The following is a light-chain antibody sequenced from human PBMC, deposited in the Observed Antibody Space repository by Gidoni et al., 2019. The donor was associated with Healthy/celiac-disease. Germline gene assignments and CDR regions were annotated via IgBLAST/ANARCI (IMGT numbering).Light chain of an antibody. CDR3: QAWDSSFYV. CDR2: QAS. V-gene: IGLV3-1*01. Sequence: SYELTQPPSVSVSPGQTASITCSGDKLGDNYACWYQQKPGQSPVLVIYQASKRPSGIPERFSGSNSGNTATLTISGTQAMDEADYYCQAWDSSFYVFGTGTKVTVL. CDR1: KLGDNY. J-gene: IGLJ1*01.